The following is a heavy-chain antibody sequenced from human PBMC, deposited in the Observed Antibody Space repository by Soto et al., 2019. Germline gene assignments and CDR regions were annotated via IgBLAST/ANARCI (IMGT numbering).Heavy chain of an antibody. V-gene: IGHV3-23*01. Sequence: GSLRLSCAASVFTFSDYGMSWVRQAPGKGLEWVSAISGSGITFYADSVKGRFTISRDNSKNTLYLQMNSLRAEDTAVYYCAKDYLRWAQSWGQGTLVTVSS. CDR2: ISGSGIT. J-gene: IGHJ5*02. CDR3: AKDYLRWAQS. CDR1: VFTFSDYG. D-gene: IGHD1-26*01.